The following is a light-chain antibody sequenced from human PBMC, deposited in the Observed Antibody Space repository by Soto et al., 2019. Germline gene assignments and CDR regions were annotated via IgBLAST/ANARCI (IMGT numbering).Light chain of an antibody. V-gene: IGKV3-15*01. J-gene: IGKJ2*01. Sequence: EIVMTQSPATLSVSPGERATLSCRASQSVSRRLAWFQQKPGQAPSLLIYGVSTRATGVPVRFSGSGSGTEFTLTVTSLQSEDFAVYYCQQYNNWPHTFGQGTKLEIK. CDR2: GVS. CDR1: QSVSRR. CDR3: QQYNNWPHT.